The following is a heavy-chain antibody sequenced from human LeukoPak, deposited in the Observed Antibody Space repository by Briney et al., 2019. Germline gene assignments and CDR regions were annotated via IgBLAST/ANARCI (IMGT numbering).Heavy chain of an antibody. CDR1: GYAFTSYG. CDR2: ISAYNDNT. D-gene: IGHD6-6*01. V-gene: IGHV1-18*01. Sequence: ASVKVSCKASGYAFTSYGISWVRHAPGQGLEWMGWISAYNDNTNYAQKLQGRVTMTTDTSTSTAYMELRSLRSDDTAVYYCARDSSPSILSGYWGQGTLVTVSS. CDR3: ARDSSPSILSGY. J-gene: IGHJ4*02.